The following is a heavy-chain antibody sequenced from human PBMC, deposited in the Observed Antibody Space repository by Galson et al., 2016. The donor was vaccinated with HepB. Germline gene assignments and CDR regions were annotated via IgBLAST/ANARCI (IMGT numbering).Heavy chain of an antibody. V-gene: IGHV3-23*01. CDR3: AKEPWLFDY. D-gene: IGHD6-19*01. CDR1: GFTFSSYA. CDR2: IRCSDGGT. J-gene: IGHJ4*02. Sequence: SLRLSCAASGFTFSSYAMSWVRQAPEKGLEWVAAIRCSDGGTYYADSVKGRFTISRDNSKNTLYLQMNSLRAEDTAVYYCAKEPWLFDYWGQGTLVTVSS.